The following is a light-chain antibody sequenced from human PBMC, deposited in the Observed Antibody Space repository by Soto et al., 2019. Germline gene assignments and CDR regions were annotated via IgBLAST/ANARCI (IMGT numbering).Light chain of an antibody. J-gene: IGKJ1*01. CDR2: GAS. CDR1: QSVSSSY. V-gene: IGKV3-20*01. Sequence: ETVLTQSPGPLSLSPGERATLSCRASQSVSSSYLAWYQQKPGQAPRLLIYGASSRATGIPDRFSGSGSGTDFTLTISRLEPEDFAVYYCQQYGSSPPSWTFGQGTKVEIK. CDR3: QQYGSSPPSWT.